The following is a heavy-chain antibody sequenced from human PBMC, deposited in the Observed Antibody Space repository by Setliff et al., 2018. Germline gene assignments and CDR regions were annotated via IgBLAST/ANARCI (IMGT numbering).Heavy chain of an antibody. J-gene: IGHJ4*02. V-gene: IGHV2-5*02. CDR1: GFSLSTSGVG. Sequence: SGPTLVNPTQTLKLTCTFSGFSLSTSGVGVGWIRQPPGKALEWLALIYWDDDKRYSPSLKSRLTITKDTSKNQVVLTMTNMDPVDTATYYCARCITIFGVVIPNAFDDWGQGTLVTVSS. CDR2: IYWDDDK. CDR3: ARCITIFGVVIPNAFDD. D-gene: IGHD3-3*01.